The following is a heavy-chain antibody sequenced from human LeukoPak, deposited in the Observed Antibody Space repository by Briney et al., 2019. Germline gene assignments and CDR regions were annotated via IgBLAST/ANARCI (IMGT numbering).Heavy chain of an antibody. CDR1: GFTFSSYE. CDR2: IWYDGSNK. Sequence: GGSLRLSCAASGFTFSSYEMNWVRQAPGKGLEWVAVIWYDGSNKYYADSVKGRFTISRDNSKSTLYLQMNSLRAEDTAVYYCAREGVYYDILTGYHLYGMDVWGQGTTVTVSS. V-gene: IGHV3-33*08. D-gene: IGHD3-9*01. J-gene: IGHJ6*02. CDR3: AREGVYYDILTGYHLYGMDV.